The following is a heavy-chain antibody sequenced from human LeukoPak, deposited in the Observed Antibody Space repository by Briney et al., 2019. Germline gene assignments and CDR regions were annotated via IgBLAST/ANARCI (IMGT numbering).Heavy chain of an antibody. Sequence: SETLSLTCTVSGGSVSNKYWSWIRQPPGKGLEWIGYIYYSGSTNYNPSLKSRVTILVDTSKNQFSLKLSSVTAADTAVYYCARERVGYCSSTSCYADAFDIWGQGTMVTVSS. CDR3: ARERVGYCSSTSCYADAFDI. CDR2: IYYSGST. CDR1: GGSVSNKY. D-gene: IGHD2-2*01. J-gene: IGHJ3*02. V-gene: IGHV4-59*02.